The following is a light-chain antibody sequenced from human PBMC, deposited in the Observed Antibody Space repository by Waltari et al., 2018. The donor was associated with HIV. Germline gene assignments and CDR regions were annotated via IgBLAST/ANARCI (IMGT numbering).Light chain of an antibody. CDR2: KAS. CDR1: QSIGSW. V-gene: IGKV1-5*03. Sequence: DIQMTQFRSSLSASTGDRVTITCRASQSIGSWLAWYQQKPGKAPKLLIYKASDLESGVPSRFSGRGSGTEFTLTISSLQPDDSATYYCQQYDTSSPTFGQGTKVEVK. J-gene: IGKJ1*01. CDR3: QQYDTSSPT.